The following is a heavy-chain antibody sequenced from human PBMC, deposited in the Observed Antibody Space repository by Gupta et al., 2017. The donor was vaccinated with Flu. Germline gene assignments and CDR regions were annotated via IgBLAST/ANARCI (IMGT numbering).Heavy chain of an antibody. CDR2: IWYDGSNK. D-gene: IGHD2-21*02. V-gene: IGHV3-33*01. CDR3: ARDALPGADFDYYYYGMDV. Sequence: QVQLVESGGGVVQPGRSLRLSCAASGFTFSSYGMHWVRQAPGKGLEWVAVIWYDGSNKYYADSVKGRFTISRDNSKNTLYLQMNSLRAEDTAVYYCARDALPGADFDYYYYGMDVWGQGTTVTVSS. CDR1: GFTFSSYG. J-gene: IGHJ6*02.